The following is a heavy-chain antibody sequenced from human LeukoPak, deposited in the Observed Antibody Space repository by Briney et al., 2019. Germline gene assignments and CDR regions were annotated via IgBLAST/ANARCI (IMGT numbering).Heavy chain of an antibody. V-gene: IGHV1-2*02. Sequence: ASVKVSCKASGYTFTGYYMHWVRQAPGQGLEWMGWINPNSGGTNYAQKFQGRVTITTDTSTSTAYMELRSLRSDDTAVYYCAREQDYYDSSGYYDYWGQGTLVTVSS. J-gene: IGHJ4*02. CDR3: AREQDYYDSSGYYDY. CDR1: GYTFTGYY. D-gene: IGHD3-22*01. CDR2: INPNSGGT.